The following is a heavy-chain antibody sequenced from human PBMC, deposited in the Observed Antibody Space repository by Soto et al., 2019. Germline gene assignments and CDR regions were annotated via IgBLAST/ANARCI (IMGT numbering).Heavy chain of an antibody. J-gene: IGHJ4*02. CDR3: ATGRGGGGY. CDR2: IYSGGYT. Sequence: EVQLVESGGGLIQPGGSLRLSCAVSGFTVSNNYMSWVRQAPGKGLEGVSVIYSGGYTAYGDSVKGRFTISRDNSKNTLYLKMNTRGGDDAAFFYWATGRGGGGYWGQGTLVTVSS. V-gene: IGHV3-53*01. CDR1: GFTVSNNY. D-gene: IGHD3-10*01.